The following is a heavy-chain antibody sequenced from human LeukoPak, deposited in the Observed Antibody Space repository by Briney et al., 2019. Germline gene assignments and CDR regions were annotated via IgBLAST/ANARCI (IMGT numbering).Heavy chain of an antibody. CDR2: IYSSGST. D-gene: IGHD1-1*01. Sequence: PSETLSLTCTVSGGSISSGGYSWSWIRQPPGKGLEWIGYIYSSGSTKYNPSLKSRVTISVDTSKNQFSLKLSSVTAADTAVYYCARGYNDGTKHAFDIWGQGTMVTVSS. CDR1: GGSISSGGYS. J-gene: IGHJ3*02. V-gene: IGHV4-61*08. CDR3: ARGYNDGTKHAFDI.